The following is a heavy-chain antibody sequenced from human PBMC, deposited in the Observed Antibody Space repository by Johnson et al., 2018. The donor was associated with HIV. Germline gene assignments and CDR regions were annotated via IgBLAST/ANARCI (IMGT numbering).Heavy chain of an antibody. CDR3: GRDGKGDSGYSSGWYNTIGAFDI. D-gene: IGHD6-19*01. CDR1: GFTFSSYS. V-gene: IGHV3-NL1*01. J-gene: IGHJ3*02. CDR2: IYSGGST. Sequence: QVHLVESGGGVVQPGRSLRLSCAASGFTFSSYSMHWVRQAPGKGLEWVSVIYSGGSTYYADSVKGRFTISRDNSKNTLYLQMNSLRAEDTAVYYCGRDGKGDSGYSSGWYNTIGAFDIWGQGTMVTVSS.